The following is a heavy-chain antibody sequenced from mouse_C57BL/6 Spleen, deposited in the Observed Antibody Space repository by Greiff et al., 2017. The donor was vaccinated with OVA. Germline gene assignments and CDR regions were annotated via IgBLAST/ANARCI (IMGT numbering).Heavy chain of an antibody. CDR3: ARAPRWDGYAMDY. CDR1: GFTFSDYY. CDR2: INYDGSST. V-gene: IGHV5-16*01. J-gene: IGHJ4*01. D-gene: IGHD4-1*01. Sequence: EVQVVESEGGLVQPGSSMKLSCTASGFTFSDYYMAWVRQVPEKGLEWVANINYDGSSTYYLDSLKSRFIISRDNAKNILYLQMSSLKSEDTATYYCARAPRWDGYAMDYWGQGTSVTVSS.